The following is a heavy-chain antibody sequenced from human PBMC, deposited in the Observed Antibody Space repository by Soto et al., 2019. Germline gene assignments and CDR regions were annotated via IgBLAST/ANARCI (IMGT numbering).Heavy chain of an antibody. CDR1: GGTFSSYP. J-gene: IGHJ6*02. D-gene: IGHD3-3*01. CDR3: ARVLRFLEWLMPAYYGMDV. Sequence: SVKVSCKASGGTFSSYPISWVRQAPGQGLEWMGGIIPIFGTTNYAQKFQGRVTITADESTSTANMELSSLRSEDTAMYYCARVLRFLEWLMPAYYGMDVWGQGTTVTVSS. CDR2: IIPIFGTT. V-gene: IGHV1-69*13.